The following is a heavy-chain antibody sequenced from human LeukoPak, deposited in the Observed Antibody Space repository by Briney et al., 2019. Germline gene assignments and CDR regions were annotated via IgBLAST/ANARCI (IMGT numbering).Heavy chain of an antibody. Sequence: KPSETLSLTCAVYGGSFSGYYWSWIRQPPGKGLEWIGEINHSGSTNYNPSLKSRVTISVDTSKNQSSLKLSSVTAADTAVYYCATASLDRTFDYWGQGTLVTVSS. V-gene: IGHV4-34*01. D-gene: IGHD3-22*01. CDR3: ATASLDRTFDY. CDR2: INHSGST. J-gene: IGHJ4*02. CDR1: GGSFSGYY.